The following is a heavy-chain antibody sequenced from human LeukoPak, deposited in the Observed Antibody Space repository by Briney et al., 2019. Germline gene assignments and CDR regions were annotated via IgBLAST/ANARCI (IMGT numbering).Heavy chain of an antibody. J-gene: IGHJ4*02. CDR3: ARSQIPDF. CDR2: INPNSGDT. CDR1: GYTFTGYY. D-gene: IGHD2-21*01. V-gene: IGHV1-2*02. Sequence: ASVKVSCKASGYTFTGYYTHWVRQAPGQGLEWMGWINPNSGDTKCAQKFQGRVTMTRDTSIGTAYMELSRLTSDDTAVYYCARSQIPDFWGQGTLVTVSS.